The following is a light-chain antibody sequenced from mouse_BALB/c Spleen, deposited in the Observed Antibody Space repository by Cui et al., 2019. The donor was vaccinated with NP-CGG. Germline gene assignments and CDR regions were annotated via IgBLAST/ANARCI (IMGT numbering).Light chain of an antibody. V-gene: IGLV1*01. Sequence: HAVVTQESPLTTSPGETGTLTCRSSTGAVTTSNYANWVQEKPDHLFTGLIGGTNNRAPGVPARFSGSLIGDKAALTITGAQTEDEAIYFCALWYSNHWVFGGGTKLTVL. CDR1: TGAVTTSNY. CDR2: GTN. J-gene: IGLJ1*01. CDR3: ALWYSNHWV.